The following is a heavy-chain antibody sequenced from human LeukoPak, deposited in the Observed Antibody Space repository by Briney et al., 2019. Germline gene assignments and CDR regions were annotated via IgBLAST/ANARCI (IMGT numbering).Heavy chain of an antibody. Sequence: SLRLSCAASGFIFYDFSMHWVRQTPGKGLEWVSSVSWNSDIINYADSVRGRFTISRDNDRNSLYLQMNSLRPEDSALYYCVKSGGYYYLGAWGNGTTVIVSS. D-gene: IGHD2-15*01. CDR1: GFIFYDFS. J-gene: IGHJ6*03. CDR3: VKSGGYYYLGA. V-gene: IGHV3-9*01. CDR2: VSWNSDII.